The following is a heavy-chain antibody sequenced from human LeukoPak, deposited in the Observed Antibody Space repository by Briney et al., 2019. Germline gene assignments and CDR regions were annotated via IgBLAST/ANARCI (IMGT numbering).Heavy chain of an antibody. CDR3: ASTVFGVVIRDY. V-gene: IGHV4-34*01. D-gene: IGHD3-3*01. CDR2: VNHSGST. J-gene: IGHJ4*02. CDR1: GGSFSAYD. Sequence: PSETLSLTCAVYGGSFSAYDCSWIRQPPGKGLEWIGEVNHSGSTNYNPSLKSRVTISVDTSKNQFSLKLSSVTAADTAVYYCASTVFGVVIRDYWGQGTLVTVSS.